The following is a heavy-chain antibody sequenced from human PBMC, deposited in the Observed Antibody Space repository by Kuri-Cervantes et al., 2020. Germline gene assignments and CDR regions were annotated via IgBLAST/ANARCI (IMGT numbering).Heavy chain of an antibody. CDR2: IKSKTDGGTT. CDR3: TTDLLWAFDY. J-gene: IGHJ4*02. V-gene: IGHV3-15*01. Sequence: GESLKISCAASGFTFSNAWMSWVRQAPGKGLEWVGRIKSKTDGGTTDYAAPVKGRFTISRDDSKNTLYLQMNSLKTEDTAVYYCTTDLLWAFDYWGQGTLVTVSS. D-gene: IGHD3-10*01. CDR1: GFTFSNAW.